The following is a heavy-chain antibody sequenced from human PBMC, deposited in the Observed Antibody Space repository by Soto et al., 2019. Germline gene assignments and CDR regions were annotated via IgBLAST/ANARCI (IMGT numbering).Heavy chain of an antibody. D-gene: IGHD3-16*02. CDR3: ACFGYIWGSYRYLSGSAFDI. J-gene: IGHJ3*02. CDR2: IYYSGST. Sequence: NPSETLSLTCTVSGGSVSSGSYYWSWIRQPPGKGLEWIGYIYYSGSTYYNPSLKSRVTISVDTSKNQFSLKLSSVTAADTAVYYCACFGYIWGSYRYLSGSAFDIWGQGTMVTVSS. V-gene: IGHV4-39*01. CDR1: GGSVSSGSYY.